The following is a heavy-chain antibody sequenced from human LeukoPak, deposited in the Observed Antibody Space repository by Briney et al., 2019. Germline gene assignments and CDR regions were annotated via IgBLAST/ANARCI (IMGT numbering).Heavy chain of an antibody. D-gene: IGHD1-26*01. CDR2: IYYSGST. V-gene: IGHV4-59*08. Sequence: SETLSLTCTVSGGSISPYYWSWIRQPPGKGLEWIGYIYYSGSTSYNPSLKSRVTMSVDTSKNQFSLRLRSVTAADTAVYYCARHDSGSVSYPLDYWGQGTLVTVSS. J-gene: IGHJ4*02. CDR1: GGSISPYY. CDR3: ARHDSGSVSYPLDY.